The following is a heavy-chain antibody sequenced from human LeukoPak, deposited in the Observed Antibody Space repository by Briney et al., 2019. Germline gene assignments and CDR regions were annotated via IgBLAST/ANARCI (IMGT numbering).Heavy chain of an antibody. J-gene: IGHJ6*03. D-gene: IGHD1-26*01. Sequence: PGGSLRLACAASGFTFSSYSMNWVRQAPGKGLEWVSSISSSSSYIYYADSVKSRFTISRDNAKNSLYLQMNSLRAEDTAVYYCARVELLLYYYYMDVWGKGTTVTVSS. V-gene: IGHV3-21*01. CDR2: ISSSSSYI. CDR1: GFTFSSYS. CDR3: ARVELLLYYYYMDV.